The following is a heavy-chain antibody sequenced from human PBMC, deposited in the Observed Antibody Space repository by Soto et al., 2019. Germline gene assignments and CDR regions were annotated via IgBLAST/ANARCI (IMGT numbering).Heavy chain of an antibody. CDR3: ATRGYNWNSNYFDY. J-gene: IGHJ4*02. Sequence: QVQLVESGGGVVQPGRSLRLSCAASGFTFSSYGMHWVRQAPGKGLEWVAVISYDGSNKYYADSVKGRFTISRDNSKNTLYLQMNSLRAEDTAVYYCATRGYNWNSNYFDYWGQGTLVTVSS. V-gene: IGHV3-30*03. CDR2: ISYDGSNK. D-gene: IGHD1-7*01. CDR1: GFTFSSYG.